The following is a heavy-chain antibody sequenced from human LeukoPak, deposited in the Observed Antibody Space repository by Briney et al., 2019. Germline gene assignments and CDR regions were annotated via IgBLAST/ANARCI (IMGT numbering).Heavy chain of an antibody. J-gene: IGHJ4*02. CDR2: INHSGST. CDR1: GGSFSGYY. Sequence: SETLSLTCAVYGGSFSGYYWSWIRQPPGKGLEWIGEINHSGSTNYNPSLKSRVTISVDTSKNQFSLKLSSVTAADTAVYYCARDQHIAARPKGGFDYWGQGTLVTVSS. D-gene: IGHD6-6*01. V-gene: IGHV4-34*01. CDR3: ARDQHIAARPKGGFDY.